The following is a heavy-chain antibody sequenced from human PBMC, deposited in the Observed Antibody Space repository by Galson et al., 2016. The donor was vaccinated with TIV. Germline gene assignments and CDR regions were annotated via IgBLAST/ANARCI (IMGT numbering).Heavy chain of an antibody. CDR1: GGSISSSTYY. Sequence: TLSLTCAVSGGSISSSTYYWGWIRQPPGKGLEWIGSIYYSGNTYYNPPLRSRVTISVDTSKNQFSLKLSSVTAADTAVYYCARGTVTTRYFDLWGRGTLVTVSS. CDR3: ARGTVTTRYFDL. CDR2: IYYSGNT. D-gene: IGHD4-17*01. J-gene: IGHJ2*01. V-gene: IGHV4-39*07.